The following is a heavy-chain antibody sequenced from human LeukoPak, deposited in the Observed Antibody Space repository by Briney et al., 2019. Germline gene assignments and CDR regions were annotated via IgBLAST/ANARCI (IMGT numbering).Heavy chain of an antibody. D-gene: IGHD3-22*01. J-gene: IGHJ4*02. V-gene: IGHV3-23*01. CDR3: AKFDSSGYCLGY. CDR2: IRGDGGAT. CDR1: GFTFSSHG. Sequence: GGSLRLSCAASGFTFSSHGMTWVRPAPGKGLEWVSTIRGDGGATFYADSVKGRFTISRDNSVNTLFLQMNSLRAEDTAVYYCAKFDSSGYCLGYWGQGTLVIASS.